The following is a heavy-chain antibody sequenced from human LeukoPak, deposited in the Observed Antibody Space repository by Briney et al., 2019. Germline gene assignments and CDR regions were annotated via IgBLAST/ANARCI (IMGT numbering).Heavy chain of an antibody. CDR2: IYYSGST. Sequence: SETLSLTCAVSGGSINSHYWTWIRQPPGKGLEWIGYIYYSGSTNYNPSLKSRVTISVDTSKNQFSLKLSSVTAADTAVYYCARYLRTSEAGVDPWGQGTLVTVSS. J-gene: IGHJ5*02. CDR3: ARYLRTSEAGVDP. D-gene: IGHD6-13*01. CDR1: GGSINSHY. V-gene: IGHV4-59*11.